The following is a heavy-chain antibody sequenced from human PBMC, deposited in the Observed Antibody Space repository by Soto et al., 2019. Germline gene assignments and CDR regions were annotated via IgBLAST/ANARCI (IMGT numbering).Heavy chain of an antibody. V-gene: IGHV1-18*04. CDR3: ARDGLGDIYSGYDSGP. J-gene: IGHJ5*02. D-gene: IGHD5-12*01. CDR1: GYTFTSYG. Sequence: ASVKVSCKASGYTFTSYGISWVRQAPGQGLEWMGWISAYNGNTNYAQKLQGRVTMTTDTSTSTAYMELRSLRSDDTAVYYCARDGLGDIYSGYDSGPWGKGTPVTVSS. CDR2: ISAYNGNT.